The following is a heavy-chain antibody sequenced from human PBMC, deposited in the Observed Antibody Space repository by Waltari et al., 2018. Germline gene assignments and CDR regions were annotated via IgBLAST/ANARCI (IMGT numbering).Heavy chain of an antibody. CDR3: GRIAFGDDGGYFQH. Sequence: QLRLQESGPGLGKPSETLSLTCTSSGGSTGTNSNWGWIRQPPGKGLEWMGNMQYRGSTFYNPSLKSRVTISLDTSKNQFSLRLSSVGAADTAVYFCGRIAFGDDGGYFQHWGQGTLVTVSS. D-gene: IGHD4-17*01. J-gene: IGHJ1*01. CDR2: MQYRGST. CDR1: GGSTGTNSN. V-gene: IGHV4-39*01.